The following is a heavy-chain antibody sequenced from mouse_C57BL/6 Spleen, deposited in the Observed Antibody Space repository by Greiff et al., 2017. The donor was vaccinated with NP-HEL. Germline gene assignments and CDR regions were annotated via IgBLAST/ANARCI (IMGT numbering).Heavy chain of an antibody. D-gene: IGHD2-4*01. V-gene: IGHV1-22*01. CDR1: GYTFTDYN. CDR2: INPNNGGT. J-gene: IGHJ3*01. Sequence: EVQLQQSGPELVKPGASVKMSCKASGYTFTDYNMHWVKQSHGKSLEWIGYINPNNGGTSYNQKFKGKATLTVNKSSSPAYMELRSLTSEDSAVYYCARSSDYDLFAYWGQGTLVTVSA. CDR3: ARSSDYDLFAY.